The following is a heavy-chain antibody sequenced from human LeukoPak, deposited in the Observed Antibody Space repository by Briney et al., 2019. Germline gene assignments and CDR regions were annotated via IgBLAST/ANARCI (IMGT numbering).Heavy chain of an antibody. V-gene: IGHV3-53*01. CDR2: IYSDGRT. CDR3: AKARGIVAAGTYYYGMDV. Sequence: GGSLRLSCAASGFTVSTNYMSWVRQAPGKGLEWVSVIYSDGRTYYADSVKGRFTISRDNSKNTLYLQMNSLRAEDTAVYYCAKARGIVAAGTYYYGMDVWGQGTTVTVSS. CDR1: GFTVSTNY. J-gene: IGHJ6*02. D-gene: IGHD6-13*01.